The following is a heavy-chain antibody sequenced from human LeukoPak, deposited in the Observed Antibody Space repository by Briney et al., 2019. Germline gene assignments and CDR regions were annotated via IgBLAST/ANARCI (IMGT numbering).Heavy chain of an antibody. D-gene: IGHD6-6*01. CDR3: FTSSSSRLGYYFDY. CDR2: ISAYNGNT. Sequence: GSSVKVSCKASGYTFTSYGISWVRQAPGQGLEWMGWISAYNGNTNYAQKLQGRVTMTTDTSTSTAYMELRSLRSDDTAVYYCFTSSSSRLGYYFDYWGQGTLVTVSS. CDR1: GYTFTSYG. V-gene: IGHV1-18*01. J-gene: IGHJ4*02.